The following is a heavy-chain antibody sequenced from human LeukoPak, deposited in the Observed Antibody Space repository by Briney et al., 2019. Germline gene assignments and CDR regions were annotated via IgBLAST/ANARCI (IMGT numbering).Heavy chain of an antibody. CDR2: IDAEGSGT. D-gene: IGHD1-26*01. J-gene: IGHJ4*02. CDR3: ARGSGEGATDY. Sequence: PGGSLRLSCAASGFTFSSHWMHWVRQAPGKGLVWVSRIDAEGSGTTYVDSAKGRFTISRDNAESTLYLQMHSLRAEDTAVYYCARGSGEGATDYWGQGTLVTVSS. CDR1: GFTFSSHW. V-gene: IGHV3-74*01.